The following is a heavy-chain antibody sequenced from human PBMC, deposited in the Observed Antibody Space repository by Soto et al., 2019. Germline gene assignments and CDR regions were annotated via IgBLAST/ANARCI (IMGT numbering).Heavy chain of an antibody. D-gene: IGHD3-3*01. CDR2: IYSGGST. J-gene: IGHJ6*02. V-gene: IGHV3-66*01. Sequence: GGSLRISFAASGFTVSSNYMSWVRQAPGKGLEWVSVIYSGGSTYYADSVKGRFTISRDNSKNTLYLQMNSLRAEDTAVYYCARSHDFWSGYGMDVWGQGTTVTVSS. CDR3: ARSHDFWSGYGMDV. CDR1: GFTVSSNY.